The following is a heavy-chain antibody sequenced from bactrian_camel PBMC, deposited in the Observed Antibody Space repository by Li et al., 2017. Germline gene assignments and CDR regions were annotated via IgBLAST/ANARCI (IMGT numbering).Heavy chain of an antibody. J-gene: IGHJ4*01. Sequence: DVQLVESGGGLVQPGGSLRLSCVASGFTFRYFDMSWVRQAPGKGLEWVSSMSDGGGTGYADSVKGRFSISKDNAKNTLYLQMNSLKPEDTAMYYCAADSRWVCYSASWSEYHYWGQGTQVTVS. CDR2: MSDGGGT. V-gene: IGHV3S40*01. CDR3: AADSRWVCYSASWSEYHY. D-gene: IGHD1*01. CDR1: GFTFRYFD.